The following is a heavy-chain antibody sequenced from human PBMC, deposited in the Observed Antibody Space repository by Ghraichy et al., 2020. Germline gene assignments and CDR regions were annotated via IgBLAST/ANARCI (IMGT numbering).Heavy chain of an antibody. J-gene: IGHJ4*02. D-gene: IGHD3-10*01. CDR1: GGSISSYY. CDR3: ARVRGSGSVFDY. CDR2: IYYSGST. Sequence: SETLSLTCTVSGGSISSYYWSWIRQPPGKGLEWIGYIYYSGSTNYNPSLKSRVTISVDTSKNQFSLKLSSVTAADTAVYYCARVRGSGSVFDYWGQGTLVTVSS. V-gene: IGHV4-59*01.